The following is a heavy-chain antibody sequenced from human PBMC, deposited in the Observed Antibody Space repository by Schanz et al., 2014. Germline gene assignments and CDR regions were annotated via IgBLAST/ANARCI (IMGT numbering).Heavy chain of an antibody. CDR2: IYHSGST. V-gene: IGHV4-4*02. Sequence: QVPLQESGPGLVKPSGTLSLTCAVSGGSISSSNWWSWVRQPPGKGLEWIGEIYHSGSTNYKPSLKSRVTISADNSKNLFSLKLGSVTAADTAVYYCARRSVSPSGNSYGYVVAWFDPWGQGTLVTVSS. J-gene: IGHJ5*02. CDR3: ARRSVSPSGNSYGYVVAWFDP. CDR1: GGSISSSNW. D-gene: IGHD5-18*01.